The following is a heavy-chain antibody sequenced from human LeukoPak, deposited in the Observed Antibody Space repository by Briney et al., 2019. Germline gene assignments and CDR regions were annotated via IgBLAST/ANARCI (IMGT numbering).Heavy chain of an antibody. CDR3: ARGSGGTGTSYYFDY. Sequence: GGSLSLSCAASRFTVSINYMRWVSHPPGKGREWVSVIYIGGDTYYADYVHGRFTISRDNSKNTVYLQMNSLRAEDTAVYYCARGSGGTGTSYYFDYWGQGTLVTVSS. CDR1: RFTVSINY. V-gene: IGHV3-66*01. D-gene: IGHD4-23*01. CDR2: IYIGGDT. J-gene: IGHJ4*02.